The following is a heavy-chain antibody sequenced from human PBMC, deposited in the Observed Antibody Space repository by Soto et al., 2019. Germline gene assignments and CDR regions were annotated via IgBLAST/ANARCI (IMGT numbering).Heavy chain of an antibody. CDR2: INPDGSAK. CDR3: SRYLDF. J-gene: IGHJ4*02. Sequence: EVHLVESGGGLVQPGGSLRLSCAASGFSFSTSWMDWVRQTPGKGLEWVANINPDGSAKNYVDSVKGRFTVSRDNAKNSLFLQMSSLIAEDSGLYFCSRYLDFWGQGTLVTVSS. CDR1: GFSFSTSW. V-gene: IGHV3-7*01.